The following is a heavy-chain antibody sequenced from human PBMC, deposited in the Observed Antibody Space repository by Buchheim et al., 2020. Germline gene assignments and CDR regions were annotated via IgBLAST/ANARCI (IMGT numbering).Heavy chain of an antibody. V-gene: IGHV1-18*01. CDR1: GYTFTSYG. CDR2: ISAYNGNT. Sequence: QVQLVQSGAEVKKPGASVKVSCKASGYTFTSYGISWVRQAPGQGLEWMGWISAYNGNTNYAQKLQGRVTMTSDTSTSTAYMELRSLRSDDTAIYYCARDQSFKQQLVRLGDYFYGMDVWGQGTT. J-gene: IGHJ6*02. CDR3: ARDQSFKQQLVRLGDYFYGMDV. D-gene: IGHD6-13*01.